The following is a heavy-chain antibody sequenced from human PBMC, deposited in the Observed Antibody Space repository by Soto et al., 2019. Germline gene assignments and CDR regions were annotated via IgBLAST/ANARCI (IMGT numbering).Heavy chain of an antibody. CDR3: ARESEDLTSNSEY. CDR2: ISSTTNYI. J-gene: IGHJ4*02. Sequence: PWGSLRLSCAASGFTFTRYSMNWVRQAPGKGLEWVSSISSTTNYIYYGDSMKGRFTISRDNAKNSLYLEMNSLRAEDTAVYYCARESEDLTSNSEYWGQGTMVTVSA. V-gene: IGHV3-21*06. CDR1: GFTFTRYS.